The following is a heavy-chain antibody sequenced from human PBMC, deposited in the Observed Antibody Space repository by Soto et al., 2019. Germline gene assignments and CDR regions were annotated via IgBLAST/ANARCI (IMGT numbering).Heavy chain of an antibody. Sequence: PGGSLRLSCAASGFTFSSYSMNWVRQAPGKGLEWVSSISSSSSYIYYADSVKGRFTISRDNAKNSLYLQMNSLRAEDTAVYYCARGGYQLLRYYYYGMDVWGQGTTVTVS. V-gene: IGHV3-21*01. J-gene: IGHJ6*02. CDR1: GFTFSSYS. CDR3: ARGGYQLLRYYYYGMDV. CDR2: ISSSSSYI. D-gene: IGHD2-2*01.